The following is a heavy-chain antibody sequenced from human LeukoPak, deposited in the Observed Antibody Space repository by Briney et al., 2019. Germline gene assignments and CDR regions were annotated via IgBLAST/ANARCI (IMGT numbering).Heavy chain of an antibody. CDR3: ARGVFRYYDSSGYFEPDAFDI. D-gene: IGHD3-22*01. Sequence: SETLSLTCAVYGGSFSGYYWSWIRQPPGKGLEWIGEINHSGSTNYNPSLKSRVTISVDTSKNQFSLKLSSVTAADTAVYYCARGVFRYYDSSGYFEPDAFDIWGQGTMVTVSS. CDR2: INHSGST. J-gene: IGHJ3*02. CDR1: GGSFSGYY. V-gene: IGHV4-34*01.